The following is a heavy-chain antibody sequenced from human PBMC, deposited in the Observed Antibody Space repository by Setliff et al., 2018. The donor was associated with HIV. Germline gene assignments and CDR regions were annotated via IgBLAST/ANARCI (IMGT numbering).Heavy chain of an antibody. V-gene: IGHV3-53*01. CDR3: ARDSGDNPPTLYWYFDL. CDR2: IYRDGST. J-gene: IGHJ2*01. CDR1: GFSVRSNY. Sequence: GESLKISCAASGFSVRSNYMSWVRQAPGKGLEWVSIIYRDGSTYYADSVRGRFTISRDSSKNTLYLQMNNLRAEDTAVYYCARDSGDNPPTLYWYFDLWGRGTLVTVSS. D-gene: IGHD2-21*01.